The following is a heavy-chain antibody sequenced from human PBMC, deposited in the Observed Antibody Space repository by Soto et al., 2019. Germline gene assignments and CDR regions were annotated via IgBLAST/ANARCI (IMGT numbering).Heavy chain of an antibody. CDR3: ARESGGDCGGGRCYLNWFDA. Sequence: EHVSYLASGYTVPGYFMHGLRQAPPQGREWMGGINSNSGGTNNAQKYHGRATMTRDTSIITAYMELSRLRSDATAVYYWARESGGDCGGGRCYLNWFDAWGQGTMVTVSS. CDR2: INSNSGGT. CDR1: GYTVPGYF. D-gene: IGHD2-15*01. J-gene: IGHJ5*02. V-gene: IGHV1-2*02.